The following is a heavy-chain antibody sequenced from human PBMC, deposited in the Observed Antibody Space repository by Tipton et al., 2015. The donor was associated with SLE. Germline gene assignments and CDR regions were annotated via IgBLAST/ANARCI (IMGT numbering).Heavy chain of an antibody. CDR1: GFTFSDYY. CDR3: ARGYADYWFFDL. CDR2: ISSGGTTT. V-gene: IGHV3-11*04. J-gene: IGHJ2*01. D-gene: IGHD1-1*01. Sequence: SLRLSCAASGFTFSDYYMTWIRQAPGKGLEWVAYISSGGTTTYHADSVRGRFTISKDNAKNSLFLQISSLRVDDTAVYFCARGYADYWFFDLWGRGTLVSVSS.